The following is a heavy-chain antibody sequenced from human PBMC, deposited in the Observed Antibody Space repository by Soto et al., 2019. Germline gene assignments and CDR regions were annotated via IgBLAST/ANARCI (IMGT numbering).Heavy chain of an antibody. CDR1: GFSLSDYW. CDR3: ARGANGYYYSDY. Sequence: EVQLVESGGGLVQPGGSLRLSCAASGFSLSDYWMHWVRQAPGEGLVWLSRITRDGSSTNYADSVKGRFTISRDKAKNTLYLQVNSLRGEDTAVYYCARGANGYYYSDYLGQGTLVTVSS. V-gene: IGHV3-74*01. D-gene: IGHD5-18*01. CDR2: ITRDGSST. J-gene: IGHJ4*02.